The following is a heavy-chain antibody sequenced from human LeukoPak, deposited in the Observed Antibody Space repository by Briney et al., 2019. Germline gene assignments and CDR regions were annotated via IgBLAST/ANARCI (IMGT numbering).Heavy chain of an antibody. CDR3: AREINDYGEG. D-gene: IGHD4-17*01. V-gene: IGHV1-69*05. J-gene: IGHJ4*02. CDR2: IIPIFGTA. Sequence: SVKVSYKASGGTFSSYAISWVRQAPGQGLEWMGRIIPIFGTANYAQKFQGRVTITTDESTSTAYMELSSLRSEDTAVYYCAREINDYGEGWGQGTLVTVSS. CDR1: GGTFSSYA.